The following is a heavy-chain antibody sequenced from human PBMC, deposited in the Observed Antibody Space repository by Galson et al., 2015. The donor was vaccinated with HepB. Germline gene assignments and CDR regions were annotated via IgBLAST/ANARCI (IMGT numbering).Heavy chain of an antibody. D-gene: IGHD2-2*01. CDR3: AQDQGYCSSADCYDYYYYYAMDV. V-gene: IGHV3-23*01. CDR2: ITNSGGST. Sequence: SLRLSCAASGFTFSNSAMSWVRQAPGKGLEWVSSITNSGGSTYYADSVKGRFTISRDNSKNTLYLQMNSLRAEDTAIYYCAQDQGYCSSADCYDYYYYYAMDVWGQGTTVTVSS. J-gene: IGHJ6*02. CDR1: GFTFSNSA.